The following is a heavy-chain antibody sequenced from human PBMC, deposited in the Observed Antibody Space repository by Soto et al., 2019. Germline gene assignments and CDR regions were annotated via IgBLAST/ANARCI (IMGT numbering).Heavy chain of an antibody. CDR3: ARVGRTYIVVVPADPYYFDY. CDR1: GYTFTSYG. D-gene: IGHD2-2*01. V-gene: IGHV1-18*01. Sequence: GASVKVSCKASGYTFTSYGISWVRQAPGQGLEWMGWISAYNGNTNYAQKLQGRVTMTTDTSTSTAYMELRSLRSDDTAVYYCARVGRTYIVVVPADPYYFDYWGQGTLVTVSS. J-gene: IGHJ4*02. CDR2: ISAYNGNT.